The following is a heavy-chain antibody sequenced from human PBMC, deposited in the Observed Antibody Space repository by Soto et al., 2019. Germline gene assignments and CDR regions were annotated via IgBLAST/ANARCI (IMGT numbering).Heavy chain of an antibody. CDR3: ARDYCDYPRADY. CDR2: INSDGSST. V-gene: IGHV3-74*01. CDR1: GFTFSSYC. Sequence: EVQLVESGGGLVQPGGSLRLSCAASGFTFSSYCMHWVRQAPGKGLVWVSRINSDGSSTSYADSGKCRFTISRDNAKNTLYLQMITLSAEDTSVYYCARDYCDYPRADYWGQGTLVTVSS. D-gene: IGHD4-17*01. J-gene: IGHJ4*02.